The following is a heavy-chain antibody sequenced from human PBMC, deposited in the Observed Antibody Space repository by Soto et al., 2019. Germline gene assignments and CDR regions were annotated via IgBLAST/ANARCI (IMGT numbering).Heavy chain of an antibody. V-gene: IGHV5-10-1*04. CDR1: GYSFTSYW. J-gene: IGHJ5*02. Sequence: PGESLKLCCKGSGYSFTSYWISWVRQMPGKGLEWMGRIDPSDSYTNYSPSFQGQVTISADKSISTAYLQWSSLKASDTAMYYCARNLAAGTSWFDPWGQGALVTVSS. CDR2: IDPSDSYT. D-gene: IGHD6-13*01. CDR3: ARNLAAGTSWFDP.